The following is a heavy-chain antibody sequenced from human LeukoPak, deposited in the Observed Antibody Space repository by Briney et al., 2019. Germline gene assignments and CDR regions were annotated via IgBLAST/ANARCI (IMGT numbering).Heavy chain of an antibody. CDR3: ARARHPNWFDP. V-gene: IGHV4-61*01. J-gene: IGHJ5*02. CDR2: IYYSGSS. Sequence: PSETLSLTCTVPGGSVSSGSYYWSWIRQPPGKGLEWIGYIYYSGSSNYNPYLKSRVTISVDTSKNQFSLKLSSVTAADTAVYYCARARHPNWFDPWGQGTLVTVSS. CDR1: GGSVSSGSYY.